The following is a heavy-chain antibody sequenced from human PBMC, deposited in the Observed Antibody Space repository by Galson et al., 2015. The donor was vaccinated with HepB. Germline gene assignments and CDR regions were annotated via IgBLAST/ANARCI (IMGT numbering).Heavy chain of an antibody. CDR1: GFTFSSYG. D-gene: IGHD2-15*01. Sequence: SLRLSCAASGFTFSSYGMHWVRQAPGKGLEWVAVIWYDGSNKYYADSVKGRFTISRDNSKNTLYLQMNSLRAEDTAVYYCARYCSGGSCYLSRYYYYGMDVWGQGTTVTVSS. J-gene: IGHJ6*02. V-gene: IGHV3-33*01. CDR3: ARYCSGGSCYLSRYYYYGMDV. CDR2: IWYDGSNK.